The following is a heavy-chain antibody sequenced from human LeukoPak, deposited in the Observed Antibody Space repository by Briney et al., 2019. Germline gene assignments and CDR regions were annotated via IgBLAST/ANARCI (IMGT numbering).Heavy chain of an antibody. CDR1: GFTFSNYW. CDR2: IKQDGSEK. CDR3: VSVTTPPNYYFYYYMDV. D-gene: IGHD4-17*01. V-gene: IGHV3-7*01. J-gene: IGHJ6*03. Sequence: GGSLRLSCAASGFTFSNYWMSWVRQAPGKGLEWVANIKQDGSEKYYVDSVKGRFTISRDNAKNSLYLQMNSLRAEDTAVYYCVSVTTPPNYYFYYYMDVWGKGTTVTVSS.